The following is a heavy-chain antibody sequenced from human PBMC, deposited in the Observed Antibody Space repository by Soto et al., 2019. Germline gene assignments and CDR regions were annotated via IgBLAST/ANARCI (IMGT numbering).Heavy chain of an antibody. Sequence: PGGSLRLSCAASGFTFDDYTMHWVRQAPGKGLEWVSLISWDGGSTYYADSVKGRFTISRDNSKNTLYLQMNSLRAEDTAVYYCARDTSDAFDIWGQGTMVTVSS. CDR3: ARDTSDAFDI. J-gene: IGHJ3*02. V-gene: IGHV3-43*01. CDR2: ISWDGGST. CDR1: GFTFDDYT.